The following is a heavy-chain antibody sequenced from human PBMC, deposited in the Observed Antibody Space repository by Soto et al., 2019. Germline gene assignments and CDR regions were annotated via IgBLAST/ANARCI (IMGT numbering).Heavy chain of an antibody. Sequence: GGSLRLSCAASGFRFGSYCMTWVRRAPGKGLECVSGISSSGAYTYNSDSVKGRFTISRKNSQNTPYLQMHGLRPEAXAVYHCTRYYGPSPEGDFD. V-gene: IGHV3-23*01. CDR2: ISSSGAYT. CDR1: GFRFGSYC. J-gene: IGHJ3*01. CDR3: TRYYGPSPEGDFD. D-gene: IGHD3-3*01.